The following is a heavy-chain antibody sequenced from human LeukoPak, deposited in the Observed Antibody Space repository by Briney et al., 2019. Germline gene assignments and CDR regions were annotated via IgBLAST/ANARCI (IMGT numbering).Heavy chain of an antibody. J-gene: IGHJ4*02. CDR3: ARRKTDCGGFCYSLDS. D-gene: IGHD2-21*02. CDR1: GYSFSTYW. V-gene: IGHV5-51*01. Sequence: GESLKISCKGSGYSFSTYWIGWVRQMPGKGLEWLGIIYPGVSDTRYSPSFHGQVTISADKSSSTTSLQWNSLKASDTAMYYCARRKTDCGGFCYSLDSWGQGTLVTVHS. CDR2: IYPGVSDT.